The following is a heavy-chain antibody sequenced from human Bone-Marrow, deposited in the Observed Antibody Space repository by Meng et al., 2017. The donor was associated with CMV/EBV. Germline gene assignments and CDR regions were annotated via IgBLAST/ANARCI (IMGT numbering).Heavy chain of an antibody. D-gene: IGHD4-11*01. Sequence: GGSLRLSCAASGFTFSSYAMGWVRQAPGKGLEWVSDIGGSGGSTYSADTVKGRFTISRDNSKNTLYLKMNSRRAEDTAVYYCAKDSRLGVTTDLDYWGQGTLVTVSS. CDR2: IGGSGGST. CDR1: GFTFSSYA. CDR3: AKDSRLGVTTDLDY. J-gene: IGHJ4*02. V-gene: IGHV3-23*01.